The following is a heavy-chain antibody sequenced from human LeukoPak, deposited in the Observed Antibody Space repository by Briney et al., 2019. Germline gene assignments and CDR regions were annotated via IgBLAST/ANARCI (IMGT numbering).Heavy chain of an antibody. CDR1: GFTFDDYA. CDR3: AKDLGFLGENYFDY. D-gene: IGHD3-3*01. V-gene: IGHV3-43*02. J-gene: IGHJ4*02. CDR2: ISGDGGST. Sequence: GGSLRLSCAAPGFTFDDYAMHWVRQAPGKGLEWVSLISGDGGSTYYADSVKGRFTISRDNSKNSLYLQMNSLRTEDTALYYCAKDLGFLGENYFDYWGQGTLVTVSS.